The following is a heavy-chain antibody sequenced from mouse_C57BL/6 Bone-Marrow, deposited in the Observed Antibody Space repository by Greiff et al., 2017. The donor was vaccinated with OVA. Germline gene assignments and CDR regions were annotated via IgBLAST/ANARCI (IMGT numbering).Heavy chain of an antibody. D-gene: IGHD1-1*01. J-gene: IGHJ2*01. CDR1: GFTFSNYW. V-gene: IGHV6-3*01. CDR3: TGGSSYFDY. CDR2: IRLKSDNYAT. Sequence: VKLMESGGGLVQPGGSMKLSCVASGFTFSNYWMNWVRQSPEKGLEWVAQIRLKSDNYATHYAESVKGRFTISRDDSKSSVYLQMNNLRAEDTGIYYCTGGSSYFDYWGQGTTLTVSS.